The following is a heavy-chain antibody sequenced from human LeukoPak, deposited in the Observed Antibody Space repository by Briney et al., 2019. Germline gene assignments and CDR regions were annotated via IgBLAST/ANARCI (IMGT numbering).Heavy chain of an antibody. D-gene: IGHD3-22*01. CDR2: IYHSGST. Sequence: PSETLSLTCTVSGYSISSGYYWGWIRQPPGKGLEWIGSIYHSGSTYYNPSPKSRVTISVDTSKNQFSLKLSSVTAADTAVYYCARSVTRGGYSRIRYLYFDYWGQGTLVTVSS. V-gene: IGHV4-38-2*02. CDR1: GYSISSGYY. CDR3: ARSVTRGGYSRIRYLYFDY. J-gene: IGHJ4*02.